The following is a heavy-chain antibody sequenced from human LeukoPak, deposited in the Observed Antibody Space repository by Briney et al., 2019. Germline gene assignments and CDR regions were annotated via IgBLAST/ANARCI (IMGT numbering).Heavy chain of an antibody. CDR2: MNPNSGNT. CDR3: ARGPGESGSEEGDDY. J-gene: IGHJ4*02. D-gene: IGHD1-26*01. V-gene: IGHV1-8*01. Sequence: ASVTVSFKASGYTFTSYDINWVRQATGQGREGMGWMNPNSGNTGYAQKFQGRVTMTRNTSISTAYMELSSLRSEDTAVYYCARGPGESGSEEGDDYWGQGTLVTVSS. CDR1: GYTFTSYD.